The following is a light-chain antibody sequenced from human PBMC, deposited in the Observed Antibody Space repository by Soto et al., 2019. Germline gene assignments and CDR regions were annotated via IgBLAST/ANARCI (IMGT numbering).Light chain of an antibody. CDR3: KQYKSYSPA. V-gene: IGKV1-5*01. Sequence: DIQMTQSPSTLSASVGDRVTITCRASQSISSWLAWYQQKPGKAPKLLIYDASSLESGVQSRFSGSGSGTEFTLTISSLQPDDFATYYCKQYKSYSPAFGQGTKVDI. J-gene: IGKJ1*01. CDR2: DAS. CDR1: QSISSW.